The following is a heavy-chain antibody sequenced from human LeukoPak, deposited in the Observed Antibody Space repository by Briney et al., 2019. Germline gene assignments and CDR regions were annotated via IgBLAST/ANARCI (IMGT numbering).Heavy chain of an antibody. CDR2: INWSGSST. CDR3: ARVPHYYGSGTYLSYFDY. D-gene: IGHD3-10*01. Sequence: GGSLRLSCAASGLTVSSYMSWVRQAPGKGLEWVSGINWSGSSTGYADSVKGRFTISRDNAKNSLYLQMNSLRAEDTALYYCARVPHYYGSGTYLSYFDYWGQGTLVTVSS. J-gene: IGHJ4*02. CDR1: GLTVSSY. V-gene: IGHV3-20*04.